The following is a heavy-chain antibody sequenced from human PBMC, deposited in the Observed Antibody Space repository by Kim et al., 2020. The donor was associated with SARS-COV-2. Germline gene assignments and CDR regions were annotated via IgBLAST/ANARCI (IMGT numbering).Heavy chain of an antibody. Sequence: GGSLRLSCAASGFTFDDYVIQWVRQVPGKGLVWVSLISRDGGEIKYADSVKGRFTISRDNSKKSVYLQMNSLRSEDTALYYCARGQQWLIKNWGGGTQVTVSA. V-gene: IGHV3-43*02. CDR2: ISRDGGEI. D-gene: IGHD6-19*01. J-gene: IGHJ4*02. CDR1: GFTFDDYV. CDR3: ARGQQWLIKN.